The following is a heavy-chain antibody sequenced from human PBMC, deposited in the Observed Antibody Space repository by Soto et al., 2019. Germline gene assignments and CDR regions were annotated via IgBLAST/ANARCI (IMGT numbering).Heavy chain of an antibody. Sequence: QVQLVESGGGVVQPGRSLRLSCAASRFTFSSYAMHWVRQAPGKGLEWVAVISYDGSNKYYADSVKGRFTISRDNSKNTLYLQMDSLRAGDTAVYYCARDRLRYNWNDFPYYYYGMDVWGQGTTVTVSS. CDR2: ISYDGSNK. V-gene: IGHV3-30-3*01. J-gene: IGHJ6*02. D-gene: IGHD1-1*01. CDR3: ARDRLRYNWNDFPYYYYGMDV. CDR1: RFTFSSYA.